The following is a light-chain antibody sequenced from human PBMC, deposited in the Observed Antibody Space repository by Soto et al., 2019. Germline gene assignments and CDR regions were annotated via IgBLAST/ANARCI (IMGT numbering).Light chain of an antibody. CDR1: SSDVGGYNY. CDR3: CSYAGRYSYV. V-gene: IGLV2-11*01. J-gene: IGLJ1*01. CDR2: DVS. Sequence: QSALTQPRSVSGSPGQSVTISCTGASSDVGGYNYVSWYQHHPGKAPRLIIYDVSKRPSGVPDRFSGSKSGNTASLTISGLKAEDETAYYCCSYAGRYSYVFGDGTKVTVL.